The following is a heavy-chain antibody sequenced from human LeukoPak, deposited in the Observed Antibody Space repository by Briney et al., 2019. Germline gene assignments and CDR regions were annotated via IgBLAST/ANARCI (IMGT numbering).Heavy chain of an antibody. J-gene: IGHJ4*02. V-gene: IGHV1-18*01. CDR2: ISAYNGNT. CDR3: ARATGGYSGSYYFDY. Sequence: ASVKVSCKASGYTFTSYGISWVRQAPGQGLEWMGWISAYNGNTNYAQKLQGRVTMTTDTSTGTAYMELRSLRSDDTAVYYCARATGGYSGSYYFDYWGQGTLVTVSS. D-gene: IGHD5-18*01. CDR1: GYTFTSYG.